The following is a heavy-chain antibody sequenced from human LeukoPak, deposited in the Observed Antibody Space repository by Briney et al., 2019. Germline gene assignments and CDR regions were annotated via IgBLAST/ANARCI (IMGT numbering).Heavy chain of an antibody. CDR1: GFTLNNYW. CDR3: ARDRSTHWGPDAFDI. J-gene: IGHJ3*02. D-gene: IGHD7-27*01. CDR2: INQDGSEK. V-gene: IGHV3-7*01. Sequence: GGSLRLSCAASGFTLNNYWMGWVRQAPGRGLEWVANINQDGSEKCYVDSVKGRFTISRDNAKNSLYLQMNSLRAEDTAVYYCARDRSTHWGPDAFDIWGQGTMVTVSS.